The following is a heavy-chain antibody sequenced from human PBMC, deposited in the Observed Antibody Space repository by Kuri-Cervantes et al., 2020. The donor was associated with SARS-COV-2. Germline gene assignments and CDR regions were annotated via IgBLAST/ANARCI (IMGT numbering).Heavy chain of an antibody. CDR1: GYTFTGYY. CDR2: INPNSGGT. J-gene: IGHJ6*02. CDR3: ARGGILWFGELFYYYYYGMDV. Sequence: ASVKVSCKASGYTFTGYYMHWVRQAPGQGLEWMGWINPNSGGTNYAQKFQGWVTMTRDTSISTAYMELSRLRSDDTAVYYCARGGILWFGELFYYYYYGMDVWGQGTTVTVSS. V-gene: IGHV1-2*04. D-gene: IGHD3-10*01.